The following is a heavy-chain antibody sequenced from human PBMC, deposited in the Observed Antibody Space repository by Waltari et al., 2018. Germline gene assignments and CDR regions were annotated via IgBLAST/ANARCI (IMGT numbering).Heavy chain of an antibody. CDR3: ARGEQLHLIRRNSFDT. CDR1: GGSFNSYH. CDR2: ISHNERT. V-gene: IGHV4-34*01. J-gene: IGHJ5*02. Sequence: QVQLQQWGAGLLKPSETLSLTCAVNGGSFNSYHWGWFRQPPGKGLEWIGEISHNERTNENPSLKSRVAISVDTSKNHFSLKLNFLTAADTAVYYCARGEQLHLIRRNSFDTWGQGTLVTVSS. D-gene: IGHD1-1*01.